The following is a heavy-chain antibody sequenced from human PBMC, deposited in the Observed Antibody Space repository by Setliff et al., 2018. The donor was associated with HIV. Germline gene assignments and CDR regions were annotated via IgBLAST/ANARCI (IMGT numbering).Heavy chain of an antibody. D-gene: IGHD2-2*01. J-gene: IGHJ4*02. V-gene: IGHV4-59*01. CDR2: VSYNGST. CDR1: SGSISVYY. Sequence: SETLSLTCSVPSGSISVYYWSWVRQPPGRGLELAGYVSYNGSTSYNPTLNSRVTMSVDTARDQFSLKLSSVTAADTAVYYCAIARGRAQLSYYFDSWGQGRLVTVSS. CDR3: AIARGRAQLSYYFDS.